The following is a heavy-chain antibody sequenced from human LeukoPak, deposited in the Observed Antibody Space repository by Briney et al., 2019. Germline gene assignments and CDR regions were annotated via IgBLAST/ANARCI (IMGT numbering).Heavy chain of an antibody. J-gene: IGHJ5*02. CDR2: MNPNSGNT. V-gene: IGHV1-8*01. CDR3: AKAPKGYYYPNWFDP. D-gene: IGHD3-22*01. Sequence: ASVKVSCKASGYTFTSYDINWVRQATGQGLEWMGWMNPNSGNTGYAQKFQGRVTMTRNTSISTAYMELSSLRSEDTAVYYCAKAPKGYYYPNWFDPWGQGTLVTVSS. CDR1: GYTFTSYD.